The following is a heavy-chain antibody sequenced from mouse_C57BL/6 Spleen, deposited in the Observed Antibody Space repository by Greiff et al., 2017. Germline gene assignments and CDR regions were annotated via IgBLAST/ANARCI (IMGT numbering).Heavy chain of an antibody. D-gene: IGHD1-1*01. J-gene: IGHJ4*01. V-gene: IGHV1-56*01. CDR3: ARPYTVVATDYAMDY. Sequence: QVQLQQSGPELVRPGASVKISCKAPGYTFTSHWMQWVRQRPGQGLEWIGEIFPGSGSTYYNEKFKGKATLTVDTSSSTAYMQLSSLTSEDSAVYFCARPYTVVATDYAMDYWGQGTSVTVSS. CDR1: GYTFTSHW. CDR2: IFPGSGST.